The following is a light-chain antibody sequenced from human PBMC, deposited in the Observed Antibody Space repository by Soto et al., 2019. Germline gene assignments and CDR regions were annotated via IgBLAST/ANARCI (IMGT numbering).Light chain of an antibody. CDR3: SSYTGGNPSYV. CDR2: EVT. Sequence: QSALTQPASVSGSPGQSITISCTGTSSDVGGYNYVAWYQQHPGKVPRLMIYEVTIRPSGVSDRFSGSKSGNTASLTVSGLQAEDEADYYCSSYTGGNPSYVFGTGTKVTVL. J-gene: IGLJ1*01. V-gene: IGLV2-14*01. CDR1: SSDVGGYNY.